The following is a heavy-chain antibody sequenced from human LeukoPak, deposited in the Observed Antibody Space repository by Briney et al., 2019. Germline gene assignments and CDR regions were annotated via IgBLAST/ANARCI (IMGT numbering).Heavy chain of an antibody. CDR3: ARSPYDFWQGYYYGMDV. Sequence: GGSLRLSCAASGLTFSSHWMHWVRQAPGKGLVWVSRITNDGSSTTYADSVKGRFTISRDNAKNMLYLQVNSLRAEDTAVYYCARSPYDFWQGYYYGMDVWGQGTTVTVSS. CDR1: GLTFSSHW. J-gene: IGHJ6*02. D-gene: IGHD3-3*01. CDR2: ITNDGSST. V-gene: IGHV3-74*01.